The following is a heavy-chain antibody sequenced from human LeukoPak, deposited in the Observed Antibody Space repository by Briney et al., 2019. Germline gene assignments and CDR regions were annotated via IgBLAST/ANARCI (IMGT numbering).Heavy chain of an antibody. V-gene: IGHV3-21*01. Sequence: GGSLRLSCAASGFTFSSYSMNWVRQAPGKGLEWVSSISSSSSYIYYADSVKGRFTISRDNAKNSLYLQMNSLRAEDTAVYYCARDVGNSVLYYYGMDVWGQGTTVTVSS. D-gene: IGHD1-26*01. CDR2: ISSSSSYI. CDR3: ARDVGNSVLYYYGMDV. CDR1: GFTFSSYS. J-gene: IGHJ6*02.